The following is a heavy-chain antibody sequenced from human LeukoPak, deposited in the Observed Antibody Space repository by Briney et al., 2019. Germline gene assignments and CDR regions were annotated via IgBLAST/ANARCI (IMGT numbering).Heavy chain of an antibody. D-gene: IGHD2-2*01. CDR3: ARLASLAVVIPPSGTRYYGMDV. V-gene: IGHV4-34*01. J-gene: IGHJ6*02. CDR2: ISHSGRT. CDR1: GGSFSGYY. Sequence: PSETLSLTCDVFGGSFSGYYWSWIRQPPGKGLEWIGEISHSGRTNYNPSLKSRVTISFGTSKNQFSLKVNSVTAADTAVYYCARLASLAVVIPPSGTRYYGMDVWGQGTTVTVSS.